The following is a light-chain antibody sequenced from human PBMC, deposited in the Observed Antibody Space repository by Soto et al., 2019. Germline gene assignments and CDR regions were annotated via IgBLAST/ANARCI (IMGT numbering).Light chain of an antibody. CDR2: DAS. V-gene: IGKV3-11*01. CDR3: QQRNNWGMYT. J-gene: IGKJ2*01. CDR1: QSVRRY. Sequence: EIVLTQSPATLSLSPGERATLSCRASQSVRRYLAWYQQKPGQAPRLLISDASNRATGIPARFSGSGSATDFTLNISSLEPEDFAVYYCQQRNNWGMYTFGQGTKLEIK.